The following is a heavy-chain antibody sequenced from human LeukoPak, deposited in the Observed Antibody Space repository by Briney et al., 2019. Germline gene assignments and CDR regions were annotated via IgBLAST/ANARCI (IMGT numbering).Heavy chain of an antibody. CDR2: INHSGST. CDR1: GGSFSGYY. Sequence: SETLSLTCAVYGGSFSGYYWSWIRQPPGKGLEWIGEINHSGSTNYNPSLKSRVTISVDTSKNQFSLKLSSVTSADTAVSYCARGKVRILEWFQLSIYFDYWGQGTLVTVSS. J-gene: IGHJ4*02. CDR3: ARGKVRILEWFQLSIYFDY. D-gene: IGHD3-3*01. V-gene: IGHV4-34*01.